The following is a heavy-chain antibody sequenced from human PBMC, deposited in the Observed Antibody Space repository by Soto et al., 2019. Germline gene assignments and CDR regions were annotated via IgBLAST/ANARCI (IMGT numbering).Heavy chain of an antibody. V-gene: IGHV3-30*18. D-gene: IGHD3-16*01. CDR2: ISYDGSNK. J-gene: IGHJ6*01. CDR1: GFTFSPYW. CDR3: AKDGGDSSGGTGHVYYYYGMDV. Sequence: GGSLRLSCAASGFTFSPYWMHWVRQAPGKGLEWVAVISYDGSNKYYADSVKGRFTISRDNSKNTLYLQMNSLRAEDTAVYYCAKDGGDSSGGTGHVYYYYGMDVWGQGTTVTVSS.